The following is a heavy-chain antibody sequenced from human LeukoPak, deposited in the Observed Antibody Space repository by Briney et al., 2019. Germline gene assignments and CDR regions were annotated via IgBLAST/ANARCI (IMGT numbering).Heavy chain of an antibody. Sequence: GASVQVSCKVSGYTFTGHYIHWVRQAPGQGLEWMGRINPNSGGTNYAQRFQGRVTMTRDTSISTAHTELSRLTSDDTAVYYCGRQYNYGYYFDNWGQGTLVTVSS. V-gene: IGHV1-2*02. CDR1: GYTFTGHY. D-gene: IGHD5-18*01. CDR2: INPNSGGT. CDR3: GRQYNYGYYFDN. J-gene: IGHJ4*02.